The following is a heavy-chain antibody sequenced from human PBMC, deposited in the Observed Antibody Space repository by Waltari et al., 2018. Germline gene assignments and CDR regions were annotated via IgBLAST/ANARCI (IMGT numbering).Heavy chain of an antibody. J-gene: IGHJ4*02. D-gene: IGHD6-25*01. Sequence: EVQLVESGGGLVQPGASLRLSCAASGFTFSSYWMHWVRQAPGKGLVSVSQINRDGSITSYADSVKGRFTISRDNAKNTLILQMNSLRVEDTAVYHCVLYSSELLGDCWGQGTLVTVSS. V-gene: IGHV3-74*01. CDR3: VLYSSELLGDC. CDR1: GFTFSSYW. CDR2: INRDGSIT.